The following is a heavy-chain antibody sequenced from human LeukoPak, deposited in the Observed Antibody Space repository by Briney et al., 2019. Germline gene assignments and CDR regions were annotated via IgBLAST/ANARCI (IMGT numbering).Heavy chain of an antibody. J-gene: IGHJ4*02. Sequence: ASVKVSCKASGYTFTGYYMHWVRQAPGQGLEWMGWINPNSGGTNYAQKFQGRVTMTRDTSISTAYMELSRLRSDDTAVYYCVRLRSSWFGEFYYFDYWGQGTLVTVSS. CDR2: INPNSGGT. CDR1: GYTFTGYY. CDR3: VRLRSSWFGEFYYFDY. V-gene: IGHV1-2*02. D-gene: IGHD3-10*01.